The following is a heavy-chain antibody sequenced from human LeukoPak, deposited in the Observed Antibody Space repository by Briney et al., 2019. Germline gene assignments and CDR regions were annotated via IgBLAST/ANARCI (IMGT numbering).Heavy chain of an antibody. CDR1: GFTFSSYG. J-gene: IGHJ4*02. CDR2: ISYDGSNK. V-gene: IGHV3-30*03. D-gene: IGHD5/OR15-5a*01. Sequence: GGSLRLSCAASGFTFSSYGMHWVRQAPGKGLEWVAVISYDGSNKYYADSVKGRFTISRDNSKNTLYLQMNSLRAEDTAVYYCVVSASYWGQGTLVTVSS. CDR3: VVSASY.